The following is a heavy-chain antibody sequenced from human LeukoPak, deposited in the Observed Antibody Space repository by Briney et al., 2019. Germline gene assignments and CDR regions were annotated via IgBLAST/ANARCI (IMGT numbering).Heavy chain of an antibody. CDR3: ARTQSSIPDFDY. Sequence: GGSLRLSCAASGSTFSSYSMNWVRQAPGKGPEWISHISSFRSTIYYADSVKGRFIISRDSAKNSLYLQMNSLRAEDTAVYYCARTQSSIPDFDYWGQGTLVTVSS. J-gene: IGHJ4*02. CDR2: ISSFRSTI. V-gene: IGHV3-48*04. CDR1: GSTFSSYS. D-gene: IGHD2-2*01.